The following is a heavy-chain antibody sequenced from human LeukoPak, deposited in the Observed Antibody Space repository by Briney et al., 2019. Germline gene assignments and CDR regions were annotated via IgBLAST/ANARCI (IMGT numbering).Heavy chain of an antibody. CDR1: GGSFGGYY. Sequence: SETLSLTCAVYGGSFGGYYWSWIRQPPGKGLEWIGEINHSGSTNYNPSLKSRVTISVDTSKNQFSLKLSSVTAADTAVYYCARTMGTPDYWGQGTLVTVSS. CDR2: INHSGST. CDR3: ARTMGTPDY. V-gene: IGHV4-34*01. J-gene: IGHJ4*02.